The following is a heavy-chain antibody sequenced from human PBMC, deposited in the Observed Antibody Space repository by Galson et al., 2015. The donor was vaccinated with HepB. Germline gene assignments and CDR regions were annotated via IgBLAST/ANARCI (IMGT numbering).Heavy chain of an antibody. V-gene: IGHV4-30-4*01. J-gene: IGHJ4*02. CDR3: ARGLGVGYYYDSSGLDY. Sequence: TLSLTCTVSGGSISSGDYYWSWIRQPPGKGLEWIGYIYYSGSTYYNPSLKSRVTISVDTSKNQFSLKLSSVTAADTAVYYCARGLGVGYYYDSSGLDYWGQGTLVTVSS. CDR1: GGSISSGDYY. CDR2: IYYSGST. D-gene: IGHD3-22*01.